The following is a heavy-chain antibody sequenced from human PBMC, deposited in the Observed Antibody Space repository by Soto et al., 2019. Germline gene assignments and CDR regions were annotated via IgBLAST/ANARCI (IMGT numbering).Heavy chain of an antibody. V-gene: IGHV3-7*05. CDR2: IKQDGSEK. CDR1: GFTLSSYW. CDR3: AREYGSSYSPRYYGMDV. Sequence: EVQLVESGGGLVQPGGSLRLSCAASGFTLSSYWMSWVRQAPGKGLEWVANIKQDGSEKYYVDSVKGRFTISRDTAKSSLYLQLISLIAEDAAVYYCAREYGSSYSPRYYGMDVWGQGTTVTVSS. J-gene: IGHJ6*02. D-gene: IGHD6-13*01.